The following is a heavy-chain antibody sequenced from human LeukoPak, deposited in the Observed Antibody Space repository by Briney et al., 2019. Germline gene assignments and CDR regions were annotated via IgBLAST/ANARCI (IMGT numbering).Heavy chain of an antibody. V-gene: IGHV3-66*01. CDR2: IYTGGST. J-gene: IGHJ4*02. Sequence: PGGSLRLSCAASGFTASTNYMSWVRQAPGKGLEWVSVIYTGGSTYYADSVKGRFTISSDNSKNTLFLQMNSLRAEDTAVYYCARVRSSGLFDYWGQGTLVTVSS. CDR3: ARVRSSGLFDY. D-gene: IGHD6-19*01. CDR1: GFTASTNY.